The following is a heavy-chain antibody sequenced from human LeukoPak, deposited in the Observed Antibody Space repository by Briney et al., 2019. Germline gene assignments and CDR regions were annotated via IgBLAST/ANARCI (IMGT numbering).Heavy chain of an antibody. CDR1: GYTFTSYG. D-gene: IGHD3-10*01. V-gene: IGHV1-18*01. CDR3: ARDYYGSGSYYNPTLDY. J-gene: IGHJ4*02. CDR2: ISAYNGNT. Sequence: ASVKVSCKASGYTFTSYGISWVRQAPGQGLEWMGWISAYNGNTNYAQKLQGRVTMTTDTSTSTAYMELRSLRSDDTAVYCCARDYYGSGSYYNPTLDYWGQGTLVTVSS.